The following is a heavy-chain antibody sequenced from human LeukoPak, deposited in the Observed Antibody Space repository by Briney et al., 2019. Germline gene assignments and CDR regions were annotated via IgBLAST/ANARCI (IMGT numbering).Heavy chain of an antibody. CDR3: ARDVEAAGADY. V-gene: IGHV3-48*03. D-gene: IGHD6-13*01. J-gene: IGHJ4*02. CDR2: ISSSGSTI. CDR1: GFSFSSYA. Sequence: GGSLRLSCAASGFSFSSYAMNWVRQAPGKGLERVSYISSSGSTIYYADSVKGRFTISRDNAKNSLYLQMNSLRAEDTAVYYCARDVEAAGADYWGQGTLVTVSS.